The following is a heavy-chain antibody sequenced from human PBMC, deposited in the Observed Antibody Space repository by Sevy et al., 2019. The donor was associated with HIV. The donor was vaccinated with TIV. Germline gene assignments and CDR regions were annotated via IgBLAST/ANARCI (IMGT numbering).Heavy chain of an antibody. CDR2: VYYTGGT. D-gene: IGHD2-21*02. V-gene: IGHV4-59*08. CDR3: ARRNDLDI. Sequence: SETLSLTCTVSGGSINSDHWNWIRQPPGKGLEWIGYVYYTGGTNYKPSLKNRITISEDRTKNQFSLKLTSVTAADTAGYYCARRNDLDIWGQGTMVTVS. J-gene: IGHJ3*02. CDR1: GGSINSDH.